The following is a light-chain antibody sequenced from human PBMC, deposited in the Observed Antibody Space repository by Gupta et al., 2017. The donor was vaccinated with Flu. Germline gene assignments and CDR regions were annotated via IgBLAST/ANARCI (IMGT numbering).Light chain of an antibody. CDR2: DVT. CDR3: SYYTGTTTI. V-gene: IGLV2-14*03. Sequence: QSITTSCTATSSEVGDNEYVYWYQQQPAQAPKLRSYDVTNRPSGVSDRVSGSKSADTVSMTISGLQPEDDYYYFCSYYTGTTTIFGGGTKLTVL. J-gene: IGLJ2*01. CDR1: SSEVGDNEY.